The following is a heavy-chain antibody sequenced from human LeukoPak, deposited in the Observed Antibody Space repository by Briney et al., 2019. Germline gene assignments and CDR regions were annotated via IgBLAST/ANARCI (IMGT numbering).Heavy chain of an antibody. J-gene: IGHJ3*02. V-gene: IGHV1-8*01. D-gene: IGHD2-15*01. CDR2: MNPNSGNT. CDR1: GYTFTSYD. CDR3: ARPYLACSGGSCYPPQI. Sequence: ASVKVSCKASGYTFTSYDINWVRQATGQGLEWMGWMNPNSGNTGYAQKFQGRVTMTRNTSISTAYMELSSLRSEDTAVYYCARPYLACSGGSCYPPQIWGQGTMVTVSS.